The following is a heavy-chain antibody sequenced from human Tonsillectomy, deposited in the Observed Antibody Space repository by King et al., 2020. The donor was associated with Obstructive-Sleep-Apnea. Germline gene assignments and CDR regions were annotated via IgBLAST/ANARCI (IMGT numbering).Heavy chain of an antibody. CDR1: GGSISSSNFY. Sequence: LQLQESGPGLVKPSETLSLTCTVSGGSISSSNFYWGWIRQPPEKGLEWIGTIYYSGSTYYKPSLESRVTISVDTSKNQFSLKLSSVTAADTALYYCARGLGYFDSGRRFDPWGQGTLVTVSS. CDR2: IYYSGST. V-gene: IGHV4-39*07. D-gene: IGHD3-10*01. J-gene: IGHJ5*02. CDR3: ARGLGYFDSGRRFDP.